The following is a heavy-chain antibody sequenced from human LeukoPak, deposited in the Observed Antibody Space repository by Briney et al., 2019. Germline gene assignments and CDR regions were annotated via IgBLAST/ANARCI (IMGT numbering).Heavy chain of an antibody. V-gene: IGHV3-23*01. CDR3: AKLYRYYGSGRNYFDY. J-gene: IGHJ4*02. CDR2: ISGSGGST. D-gene: IGHD3-10*01. CDR1: GYTFTSYG. Sequence: RASVKVSCKASGYTFTSYGMSWVRQAPGKGLEWVSAISGSGGSTYYADSVKGRFTISRDNSKNTLYLQMNSLRAEDTAVYYCAKLYRYYGSGRNYFDYWGQGTLVTVSS.